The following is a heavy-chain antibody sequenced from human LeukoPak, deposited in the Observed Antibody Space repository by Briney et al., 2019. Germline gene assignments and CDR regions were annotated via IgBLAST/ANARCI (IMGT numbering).Heavy chain of an antibody. CDR2: IYPGDSDI. D-gene: IGHD4-17*01. V-gene: IGHV5-51*01. CDR3: ARQGYGDWYFDF. J-gene: IGHJ2*01. Sequence: PGESLKISCKGSGYSFTSYWIGWVRQMPGKGLEWIGVIYPGDSDIRYSPSFQGQVIISADKSITTAYLQWSSLKASDTAMYYCARQGYGDWYFDFWGRGTLVTVSS. CDR1: GYSFTSYW.